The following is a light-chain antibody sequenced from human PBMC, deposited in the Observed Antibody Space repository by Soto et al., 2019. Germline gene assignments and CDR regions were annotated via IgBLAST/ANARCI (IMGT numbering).Light chain of an antibody. CDR3: CSYAGNYFYV. V-gene: IGLV2-11*01. CDR2: DVT. Sequence: QSVLTQPRSVSGSPGQSVAISCTGTSSDVGGYNYVSWYQQHPGKAPKLMIYDVTKRPSGVPDRFSGSKSDNTASLTISGLQAEDEADYYCCSYAGNYFYVFGTGTKVTVL. CDR1: SSDVGGYNY. J-gene: IGLJ1*01.